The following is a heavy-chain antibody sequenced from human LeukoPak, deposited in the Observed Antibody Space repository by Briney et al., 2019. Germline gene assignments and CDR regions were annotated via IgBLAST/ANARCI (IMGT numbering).Heavy chain of an antibody. D-gene: IGHD6-19*01. CDR1: GYTFTNHD. CDR3: AREQYYFDY. CDR2: ISAYNGNT. J-gene: IGHJ4*02. V-gene: IGHV1-18*01. Sequence: ASVKVSCKASGYTFTNHDINWVRQATGQGLEWMGWISAYNGNTNYAQKLQGRVTMTTDTSTSTAYMELRSLRSDDTAVYYCAREQYYFDYWGQGTLVTVSS.